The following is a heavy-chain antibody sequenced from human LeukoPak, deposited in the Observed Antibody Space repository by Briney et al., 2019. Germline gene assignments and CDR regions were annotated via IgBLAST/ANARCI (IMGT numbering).Heavy chain of an antibody. Sequence: GGSLRLSCAASGFTFSSYWMSWVRQAPGKGLEWVANIKQDGSEKYYVDSVKGRFTISRDNAKNSLYLQMNSLRAEDTAVYYCVRFDCSSTSCYKVEIYYFDYWGQGTLVTVSS. CDR2: IKQDGSEK. CDR1: GFTFSSYW. V-gene: IGHV3-7*01. D-gene: IGHD2-2*02. J-gene: IGHJ4*02. CDR3: VRFDCSSTSCYKVEIYYFDY.